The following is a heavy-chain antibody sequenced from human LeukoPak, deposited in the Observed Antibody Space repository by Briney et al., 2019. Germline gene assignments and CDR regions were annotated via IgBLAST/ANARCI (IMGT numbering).Heavy chain of an antibody. CDR3: ARDPYSSSWLDY. J-gene: IGHJ4*02. D-gene: IGHD6-13*01. CDR1: GFTFSSYA. Sequence: VGALRLSCAPSGFTFSSYAIHWVSQAPGKGLEGVAVISFDGSNKYYADSVKGRCTISRDNSKNTLYLQMNSLRAQDTAVYYCARDPYSSSWLDYWGQGNLVTVSS. V-gene: IGHV3-30*04. CDR2: ISFDGSNK.